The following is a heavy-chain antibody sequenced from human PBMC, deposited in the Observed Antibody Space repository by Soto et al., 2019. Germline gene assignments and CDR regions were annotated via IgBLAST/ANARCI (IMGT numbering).Heavy chain of an antibody. CDR1: VFTFATYA. V-gene: IGHV3-23*01. CDR3: ARDKDTSSWTGFDF. J-gene: IGHJ4*01. D-gene: IGHD1-1*01. CDR2: ISATGIST. Sequence: WWSLRLSCSASVFTFATYAMSWVRQAPGKGLEWVSAISATGISTHYADSVKGRVTISRDNSANTLSLEMSSLTAEDTAAYYCARDKDTSSWTGFDFWGHGTLVTVSS.